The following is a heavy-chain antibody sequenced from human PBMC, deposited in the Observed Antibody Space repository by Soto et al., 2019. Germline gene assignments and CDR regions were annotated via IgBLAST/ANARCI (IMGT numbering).Heavy chain of an antibody. CDR1: GGTFSSYA. D-gene: IGHD3-10*01. Sequence: QVQLVQSGAEVKKPGSSVKVSCKASGGTFSSYAISWVRQAPGQGLEWMGWINPDSGGTDYAQKFQGRVTMTRDTSISAAYMELSRLRSDDTAVYYCARDRDNYASGNYYAWGQGTLVTVSS. CDR3: ARDRDNYASGNYYA. V-gene: IGHV1-2*02. CDR2: INPDSGGT. J-gene: IGHJ5*02.